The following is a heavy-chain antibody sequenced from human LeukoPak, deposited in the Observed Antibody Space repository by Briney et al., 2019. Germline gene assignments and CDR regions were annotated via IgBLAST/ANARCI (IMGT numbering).Heavy chain of an antibody. V-gene: IGHV4-59*01. CDR2: IYYSGST. Sequence: SETLSLTCTVSGGSISSYYWSWIRQPPGKGLEWIGYIYYSGSTNYNPALKSRVTISVDTSKNQFSLKLSSVTAADTAVYYCAREAGFWSGYSISWFDPWGQGTLVTVSS. D-gene: IGHD3-3*01. CDR1: GGSISSYY. CDR3: AREAGFWSGYSISWFDP. J-gene: IGHJ5*02.